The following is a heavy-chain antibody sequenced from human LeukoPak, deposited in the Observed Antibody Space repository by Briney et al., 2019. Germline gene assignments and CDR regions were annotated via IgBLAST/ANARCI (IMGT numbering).Heavy chain of an antibody. D-gene: IGHD2-2*01. CDR2: ISGGGGST. CDR3: AKAGCTSTSCSYHYYYGMDV. Sequence: GRSLRLSCAASGFTFSSHAMSWVRQAPGKGLEWGSTISGGGGSTYNADSVKGRFTISRDNSKNTLYLQMNSLRAEDTAVYYCAKAGCTSTSCSYHYYYGMDVWGQGTTVTVSS. V-gene: IGHV3-23*01. CDR1: GFTFSSHA. J-gene: IGHJ6*02.